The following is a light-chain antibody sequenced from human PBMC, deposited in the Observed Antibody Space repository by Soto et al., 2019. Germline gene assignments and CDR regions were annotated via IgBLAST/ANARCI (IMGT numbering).Light chain of an antibody. CDR3: QQYDSWT. CDR1: QSVSSYY. Sequence: EIVLTQSPGTLSLSPGERATLSCRASQSVSSYYLAWYQQKPGQAPRLLIYAASNRATDIPDRFSGSGSGTDFTLTISRLEPEDFAVYYCQQYDSWTFGQGTKVDIK. J-gene: IGKJ1*01. V-gene: IGKV3-20*01. CDR2: AAS.